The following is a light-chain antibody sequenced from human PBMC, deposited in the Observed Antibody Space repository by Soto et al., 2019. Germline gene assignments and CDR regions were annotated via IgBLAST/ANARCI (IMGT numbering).Light chain of an antibody. CDR1: HSVNSSY. V-gene: IGKV3-20*01. Sequence: IVSPQSPGTLSFYPGERATLSCRASHSVNSSYLAWYQQKPGQAPRLLIYGASSRATGIPDRFSGSVSGTDFTLTISRLEPEDFAVYYCQQYGRTFGQGTKVDIK. J-gene: IGKJ1*01. CDR3: QQYGRT. CDR2: GAS.